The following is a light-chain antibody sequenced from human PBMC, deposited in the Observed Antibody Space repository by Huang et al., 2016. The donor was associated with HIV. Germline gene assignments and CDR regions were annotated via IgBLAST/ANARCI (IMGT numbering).Light chain of an antibody. J-gene: IGKJ1*01. CDR3: QQHNTWPRT. Sequence: EIVMTQSPATLSVSPGEGATLSCRASQSITINLAWYQQKPGQAPRLLIYGASIRATGVPARFRGSGSGTDFTLTSNSLQSEDFAVYYCQQHNTWPRTFGQGTKVEIK. CDR2: GAS. CDR1: QSITIN. V-gene: IGKV3-15*01.